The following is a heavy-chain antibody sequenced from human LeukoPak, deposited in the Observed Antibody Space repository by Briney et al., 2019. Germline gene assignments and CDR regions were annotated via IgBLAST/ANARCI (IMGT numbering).Heavy chain of an antibody. Sequence: GGSLRLSCAASGFTFSNYAVSWVRQAPGKGLEWVSTISTGGSATYYADFVKGRFTISRDNSKNTLYLQINSLRVEDTAVYYCAAYYCSGGDCYRNFDYWGQGTLVTVSS. D-gene: IGHD2-15*01. CDR2: ISTGGSAT. V-gene: IGHV3-23*01. J-gene: IGHJ4*02. CDR1: GFTFSNYA. CDR3: AAYYCSGGDCYRNFDY.